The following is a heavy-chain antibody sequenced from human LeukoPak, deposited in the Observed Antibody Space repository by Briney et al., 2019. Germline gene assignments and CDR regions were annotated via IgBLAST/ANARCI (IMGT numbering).Heavy chain of an antibody. Sequence: SETLSLTCSVSGGSITDTTYYWGWIRQPPGKGLEWIGSIYYSGSTYYNPSLKSRVTISVDTSKNQFSLKLSSVTAADTAVYYCASILWFGELLIDYWGQGTLVTVSS. J-gene: IGHJ4*02. CDR3: ASILWFGELLIDY. V-gene: IGHV4-39*01. CDR1: GGSITDTTYY. CDR2: IYYSGST. D-gene: IGHD3-10*01.